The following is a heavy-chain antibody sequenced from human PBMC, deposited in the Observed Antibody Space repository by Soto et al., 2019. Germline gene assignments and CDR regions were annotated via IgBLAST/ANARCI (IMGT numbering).Heavy chain of an antibody. CDR1: GGTFSTYT. J-gene: IGHJ5*02. V-gene: IGHV1-69*01. CDR3: ARSQDSSGYWNSCFDP. Sequence: QVQLVQSGAEVKKHGSSVKVSCKSSGGTFSTYTLAWVRQAPGQGLEWVGGIIPIFGTANYPQKFKGRVTITADESTSTAYMELSSLRSEDTAVYYCARSQDSSGYWNSCFDPWGQGTLVTVSS. D-gene: IGHD3-22*01. CDR2: IIPIFGTA.